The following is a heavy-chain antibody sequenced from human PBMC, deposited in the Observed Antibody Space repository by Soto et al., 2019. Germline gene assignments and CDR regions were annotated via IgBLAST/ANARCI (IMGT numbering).Heavy chain of an antibody. Sequence: GGSLRLSCTASGFTFSNAWMNWVRQAPGKGLEWVGRIKSKADGGATDYAAPVKGRFTISRDDSKNTLYLQMNSLKSEDTAVYYCTTLTMIEVHDDSWGQGTLVTVSS. D-gene: IGHD3-22*01. CDR1: GFTFSNAW. CDR3: TTLTMIEVHDDS. J-gene: IGHJ4*02. V-gene: IGHV3-15*01. CDR2: IKSKADGGAT.